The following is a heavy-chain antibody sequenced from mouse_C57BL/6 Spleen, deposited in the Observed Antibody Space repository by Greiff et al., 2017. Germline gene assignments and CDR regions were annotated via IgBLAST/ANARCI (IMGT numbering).Heavy chain of an antibody. J-gene: IGHJ1*03. D-gene: IGHD1-1*01. CDR2: IDPEDGET. V-gene: IGHV14-2*01. CDR1: GFNIKDYY. CDR3: ARSPITTVPYWYFDV. Sequence: EVMLVESGAELVKPGASVKLSCTASGFNIKDYYMHWVKQRTEQGLEWIGRIDPEDGETKYAPKFQGKATITADTSSNTAYLQLSSLTSEDTAVYYCARSPITTVPYWYFDVWGTGTTVTVSS.